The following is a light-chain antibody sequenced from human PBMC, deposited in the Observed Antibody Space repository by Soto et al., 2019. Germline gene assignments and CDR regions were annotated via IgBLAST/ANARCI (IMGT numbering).Light chain of an antibody. J-gene: IGKJ5*01. CDR3: QQRSNWPPT. V-gene: IGKV3-11*01. Sequence: EIVLTQSPATLSLSPGERATLSCRASQSVSSYLAWYQQKPDQAPRLLIYDASNRSTGIPARFSGSGSGTDFTLPISSLEPEDFAVYYCQQRSNWPPTFGQGTRLEIK. CDR2: DAS. CDR1: QSVSSY.